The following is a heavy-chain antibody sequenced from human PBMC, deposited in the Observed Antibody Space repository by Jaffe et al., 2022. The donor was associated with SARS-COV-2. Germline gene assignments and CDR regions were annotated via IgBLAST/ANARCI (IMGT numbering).Heavy chain of an antibody. CDR3: TRDWTSRGSGSPGSL. V-gene: IGHV3-49*05. Sequence: EVQLVESGGGLVKPGRSLRLSCTASGFTFGDYAMSWFRQAPGKGLEWVGFIRSKAYGGTTEYAASVKGRFTISRDDSKSIAYLQMNSLKTEDTAVYYCTRDWTSRGSGSPGSLWGQGTLVTVSS. CDR1: GFTFGDYA. CDR2: IRSKAYGGTT. D-gene: IGHD3-10*01. J-gene: IGHJ4*02.